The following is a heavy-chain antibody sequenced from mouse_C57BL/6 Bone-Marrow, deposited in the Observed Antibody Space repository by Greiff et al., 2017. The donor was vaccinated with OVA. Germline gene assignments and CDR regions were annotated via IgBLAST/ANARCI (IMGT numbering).Heavy chain of an antibody. CDR2: INPNNGGT. CDR3: ARGTWLRDY. D-gene: IGHD2-2*01. J-gene: IGHJ2*01. CDR1: GYTFTDYY. Sequence: EVQLVESGPELVKPGASVKISCKASGYTFTDYYMNWVKQSPGKSLEWIGDINPNNGGTSYNQKFKGKATLTVDKSSSTAYMELRSLTSEDSAVYYCARGTWLRDYWGQGTTLTVSS. V-gene: IGHV1-26*01.